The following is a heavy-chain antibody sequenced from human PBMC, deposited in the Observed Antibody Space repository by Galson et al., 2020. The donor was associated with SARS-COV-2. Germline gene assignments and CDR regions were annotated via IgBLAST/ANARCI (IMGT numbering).Heavy chain of an antibody. CDR2: ISRNSGAT. Sequence: GESLKIYCAAPGLTFDRYAMGWVRQAPGKGLEWVSAISRNSGATYYADSVKGPFAISRDHSANPLYLQRNSLEAEDAAVYYCAKDQGGGYGDQFDYWGQGILVTVSS. CDR3: AKDQGGGYGDQFDY. J-gene: IGHJ4*02. D-gene: IGHD5-18*01. CDR1: GLTFDRYA. V-gene: IGHV3-23*01.